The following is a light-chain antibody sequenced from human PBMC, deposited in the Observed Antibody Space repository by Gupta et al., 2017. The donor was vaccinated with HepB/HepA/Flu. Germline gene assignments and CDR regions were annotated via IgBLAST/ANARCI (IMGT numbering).Light chain of an antibody. CDR2: SAS. CDR1: QSIANY. V-gene: IGKV1-39*01. J-gene: IGKJ1*01. CDR3: QQIHIPRT. Sequence: DFQLTQSPSSLSASVGDRVTITCRASQSIANYLNWYQQKPGKAPRLLIYSASNVMTGVPSRFRGSGSETLFTLTITDVQPEDFAVYFCQQIHIPRTFGQGTKVEI.